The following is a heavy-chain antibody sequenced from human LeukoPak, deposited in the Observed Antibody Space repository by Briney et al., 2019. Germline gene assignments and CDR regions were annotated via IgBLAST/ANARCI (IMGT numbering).Heavy chain of an antibody. J-gene: IGHJ5*02. V-gene: IGHV4-59*04. D-gene: IGHD3-10*01. CDR3: VRDHGDPNWFDP. Sequence: SETLSLTCTVSGGSITSHSWSWIPQPPGKGLEWIGSIYHSGSTYYNPSLKSRVTVSVDTSKNQFSLKLSSVTAADTAVYYCVRDHGDPNWFDPWGQGTLVTVSS. CDR1: GGSITSHS. CDR2: IYHSGST.